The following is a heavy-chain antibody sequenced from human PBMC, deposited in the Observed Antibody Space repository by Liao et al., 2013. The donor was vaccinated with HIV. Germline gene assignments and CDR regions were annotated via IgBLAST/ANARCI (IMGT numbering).Heavy chain of an antibody. CDR1: GGSISSGSYY. V-gene: IGHV4-61*02. J-gene: IGHJ6*03. D-gene: IGHD3-10*01. Sequence: QVQLQESGPGLVEPSQTLSLTCTVSGGSISSGSYYWNWIRQPAGMGLEWIGRIDSSGTTTYNPSLKSRVTISVDTSKNQFSLKLDSVTAADTAVYYCARGEYDLPRGYYYMDVWGKGTTVTVSS. CDR2: IDSSGTT. CDR3: ARGEYDLPRGYYYMDV.